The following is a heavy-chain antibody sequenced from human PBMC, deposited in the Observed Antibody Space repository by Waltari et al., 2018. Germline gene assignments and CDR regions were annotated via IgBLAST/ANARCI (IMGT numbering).Heavy chain of an antibody. J-gene: IGHJ4*02. V-gene: IGHV3-23*01. CDR3: ACAISGSYYNLDY. CDR1: GFTFSSYA. Sequence: EVQLLESGGGLVQPGGSLRLSCAASGFTFSSYAMSWVRQAPGKGLEWVSAISGSGGSTYYADSVKGRFTISRDNSKNTLYLQMNSLRAEDTAVYYCACAISGSYYNLDYWGQGTLVTVSS. D-gene: IGHD3-10*01. CDR2: ISGSGGST.